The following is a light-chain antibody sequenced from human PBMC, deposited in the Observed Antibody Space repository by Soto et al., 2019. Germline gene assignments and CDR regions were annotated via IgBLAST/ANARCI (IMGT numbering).Light chain of an antibody. CDR2: DAS. Sequence: DIQMTQSPSAMSVSIGDRVTITCRASQAISSYLAWFQQKSGKVPTRLIYDASTLQSGVPSRFSGSGSGADVTLTITNVQPEDVATYFCLQHDRYPYSFGQGTKL. CDR3: LQHDRYPYS. CDR1: QAISSY. J-gene: IGKJ2*03. V-gene: IGKV1-17*03.